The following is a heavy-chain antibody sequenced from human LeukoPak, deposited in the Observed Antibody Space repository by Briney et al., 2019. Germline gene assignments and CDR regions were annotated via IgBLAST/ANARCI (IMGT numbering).Heavy chain of an antibody. CDR3: ARVPPTMIVGGAFDI. CDR2: IYPGDSDT. CDR1: GYSFTSYW. Sequence: GESLKISCKGSGYSFTSYWIGWVRQMPGKGLEWMGIIYPGDSDTRYSPSFQGQVTISADKSISTAYLQWSSLKASDTAMYYCARVPPTMIVGGAFDIWGQGTMVTVSS. D-gene: IGHD3-22*01. J-gene: IGHJ3*02. V-gene: IGHV5-51*01.